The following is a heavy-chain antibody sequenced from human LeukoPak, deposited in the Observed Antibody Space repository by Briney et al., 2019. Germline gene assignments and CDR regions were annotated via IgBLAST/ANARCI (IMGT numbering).Heavy chain of an antibody. CDR1: GFTFSDYY. J-gene: IGHJ3*02. V-gene: IGHV3-11*04. D-gene: IGHD3/OR15-3a*01. CDR3: ARAKADWFDAFDI. CDR2: ISSSGSTI. Sequence: GGSLRLSCAASGFTFSDYYMSWIRQAPGKGLEWVSYISSSGSTIYYADSVKGRFTISRDNAKNSLYLQMNSLRAEDTAVYYCARAKADWFDAFDIWGQGTMVTVSS.